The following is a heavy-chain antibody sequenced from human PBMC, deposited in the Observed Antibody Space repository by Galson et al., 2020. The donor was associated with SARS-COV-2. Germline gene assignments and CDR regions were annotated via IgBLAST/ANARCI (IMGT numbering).Heavy chain of an antibody. CDR2: IYSGGTT. D-gene: IGHD6-13*01. J-gene: IGHJ5*02. V-gene: IGHV3-53*01. CDR1: GFTVSSNY. CDR3: ARDVCASSWCFDP. Sequence: TGESLKISCAASGFTVSSNYMSWVRQAPGKGLEWVSVIYSGGTTKYADSVKGRFTISRDNSKNTLYLQMNSLRADDTAVYYCARDVCASSWCFDPWGQGTLVTVSS.